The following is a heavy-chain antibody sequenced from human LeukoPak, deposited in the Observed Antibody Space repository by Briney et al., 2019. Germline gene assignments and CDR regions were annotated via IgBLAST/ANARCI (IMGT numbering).Heavy chain of an antibody. CDR2: FDPEDGET. D-gene: IGHD5-24*01. Sequence: ASVKVSCKVSGYTLTELSMHWVRQAPGKGLEWMGGFDPEDGETIYAQKFQGRVTMTEDTSTDTAYMELSSLRSEDTAVYYCANSRDGYNYARFDYWGQGTLVTVST. J-gene: IGHJ4*02. V-gene: IGHV1-24*01. CDR1: GYTLTELS. CDR3: ANSRDGYNYARFDY.